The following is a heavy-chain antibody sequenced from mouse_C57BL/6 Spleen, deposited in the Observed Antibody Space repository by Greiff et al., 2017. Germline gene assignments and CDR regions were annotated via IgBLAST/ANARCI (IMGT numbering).Heavy chain of an antibody. J-gene: IGHJ2*01. CDR2: IYPGDGDT. V-gene: IGHV1-80*01. D-gene: IGHD1-1*01. CDR1: GYAFSSYW. CDR3: ARDHYGSSYAY. Sequence: VQLQQSGAELVKPGASVKISCKASGYAFSSYWMNWVKQRPGKGLEWIGQIYPGDGDTNYNGKFKGKATLTADKSSSTAYMQLSSLTSEDSAVXFCARDHYGSSYAYWGQGTTLTVSS.